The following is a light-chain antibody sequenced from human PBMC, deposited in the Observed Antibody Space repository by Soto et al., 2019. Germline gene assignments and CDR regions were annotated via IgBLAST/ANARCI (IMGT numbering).Light chain of an antibody. J-gene: IGKJ2*01. CDR3: QQLNSYPPYT. CDR2: AAS. Sequence: IQLTQSPSSLSASVGDRVTITCRASQGISSYLAWYQQKPGKAPKLLIYAASTLQSGVPSRFSCSGSGTDFTLTIRSLQPEDFATYYCQQLNSYPPYTFGQGTKLEIK. CDR1: QGISSY. V-gene: IGKV1-9*01.